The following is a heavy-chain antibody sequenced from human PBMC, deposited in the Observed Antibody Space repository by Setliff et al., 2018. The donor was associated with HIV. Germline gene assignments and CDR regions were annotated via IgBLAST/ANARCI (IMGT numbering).Heavy chain of an antibody. CDR1: GDIFTSYY. D-gene: IGHD6-19*01. CDR2: INPSGGST. CDR3: ARVQTMAVAGTQYYYMDV. V-gene: IGHV1-46*01. J-gene: IGHJ6*03. Sequence: ASVKVSCKASGDIFTSYYMHWVRQAPGQGPEWMGVINPSGGSTIYAQKFQGRVTMTRDTSTSTVYMQLSTLRSEDTAVYYCARVQTMAVAGTQYYYMDVWGKGTTVTVSS.